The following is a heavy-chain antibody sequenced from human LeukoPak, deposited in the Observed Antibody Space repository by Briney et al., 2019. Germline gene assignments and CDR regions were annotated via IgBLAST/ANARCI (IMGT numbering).Heavy chain of an antibody. Sequence: SQTLSLTCGISGDSVSSNSAAWNWIRQSPSRGLEWLGRTYYRSKWFINYAPFVKSRIIINPDTPKNQVSLQLNSVTPEDTAVYYCTRSDCSSGRCPGFDNWGQGTLVTVSP. D-gene: IGHD6-19*01. J-gene: IGHJ4*02. V-gene: IGHV6-1*01. CDR1: GDSVSSNSAA. CDR2: TYYRSKWFI. CDR3: TRSDCSSGRCPGFDN.